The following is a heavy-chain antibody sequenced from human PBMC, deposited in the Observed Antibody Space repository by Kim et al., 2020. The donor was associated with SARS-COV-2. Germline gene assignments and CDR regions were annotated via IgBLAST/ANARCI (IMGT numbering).Heavy chain of an antibody. V-gene: IGHV4-34*01. J-gene: IGHJ4*02. Sequence: ETLSLTCAVYGASFSGYYWSWIRQSPGKRLEWIGEIHPSGSTSYNPSLQSRVTISIDTSKSHMSLRLTSVTAADTAVYFCARGQDTAKTGYWGQGTLV. CDR1: GASFSGYY. CDR3: ARGQDTAKTGY. CDR2: IHPSGST. D-gene: IGHD5-18*01.